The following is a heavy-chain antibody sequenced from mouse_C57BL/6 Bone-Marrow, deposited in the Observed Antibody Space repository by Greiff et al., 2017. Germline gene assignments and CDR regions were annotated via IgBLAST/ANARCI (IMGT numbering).Heavy chain of an antibody. CDR1: GFTFSSYA. Sequence: VQLQQSGGGLVKPGGSLKLSCAASGFTFSSYAMSWVRQTPEKRLEWVATISDGGSYTYYPDNVKGRFTISRDNANNNLYLQLSHLKSEDTAMYYCARGWTMDYWGQGTSVTVSS. CDR2: ISDGGSYT. V-gene: IGHV5-4*01. J-gene: IGHJ4*01. D-gene: IGHD2-3*01. CDR3: ARGWTMDY.